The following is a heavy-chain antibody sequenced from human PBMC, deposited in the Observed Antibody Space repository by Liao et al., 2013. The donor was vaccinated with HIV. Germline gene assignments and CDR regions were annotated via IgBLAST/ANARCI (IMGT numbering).Heavy chain of an antibody. D-gene: IGHD3-3*01. CDR3: ARTDQYYDFWNGYENWFDP. CDR1: RGSISSGDYH. CDR2: IYNTGST. V-gene: IGHV4-30-4*08. Sequence: QLQLQESGPGLVKPSQTLSLTCTVSRGSISSGDYHWSWLRQPPGKGLEWIGYIYNTGSTYYNPSLKSRITISVDTSKNQFSLKLSSVTAADTAVYYCARTDQYYDFWNGYENWFDPWGQGTLVTVSS. J-gene: IGHJ5*02.